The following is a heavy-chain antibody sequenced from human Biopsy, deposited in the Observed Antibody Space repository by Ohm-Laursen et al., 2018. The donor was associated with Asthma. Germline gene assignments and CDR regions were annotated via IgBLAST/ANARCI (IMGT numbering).Heavy chain of an antibody. CDR1: GGSMTPTSHY. Sequence: GTLSLTCVVSGGSMTPTSHYWDWIRQAPGKGLEWIGYISYGGKTSYNPSLKNRATISRDTSKNQFSLRLTSVTAADTAVYFCARRITIFGVVQKDHGMDAWGQGTTVIVSS. J-gene: IGHJ6*02. CDR2: ISYGGKT. D-gene: IGHD3-3*01. CDR3: ARRITIFGVVQKDHGMDA. V-gene: IGHV4-39*01.